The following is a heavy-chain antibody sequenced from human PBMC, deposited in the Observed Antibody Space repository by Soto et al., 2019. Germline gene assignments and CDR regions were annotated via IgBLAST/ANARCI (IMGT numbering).Heavy chain of an antibody. CDR3: AREQGGYDIYYYYYYMYV. CDR1: GFTFSSYW. Sequence: GGSLRLSCAASGFTFSSYWMHWVRQAPGKGLVWVSRINSDGSSTSYADSVKGRFTISRDNAKNTLYLQMNSLRAEDTAVYYCAREQGGYDIYYYYYYMYVWGKGTTVTVSS. V-gene: IGHV3-74*01. CDR2: INSDGSST. J-gene: IGHJ6*03. D-gene: IGHD5-12*01.